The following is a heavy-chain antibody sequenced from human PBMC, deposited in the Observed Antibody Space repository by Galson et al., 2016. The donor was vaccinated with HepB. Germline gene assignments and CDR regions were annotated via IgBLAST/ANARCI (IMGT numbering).Heavy chain of an antibody. J-gene: IGHJ6*02. Sequence: SLRLSCAASGFTFSDSDIHWVRQASGNGLEGVGRITHKGDNHATTYAASVKGRFTISRDDSTNTASLQMNSLKTEDTAVYYCAAHRRDVAADGGNYYFSGMDVWGQGTTVTVSS. CDR2: ITHKGDNHAT. D-gene: IGHD5-24*01. CDR1: GFTFSDSD. CDR3: AAHRRDVAADGGNYYFSGMDV. V-gene: IGHV3-73*01.